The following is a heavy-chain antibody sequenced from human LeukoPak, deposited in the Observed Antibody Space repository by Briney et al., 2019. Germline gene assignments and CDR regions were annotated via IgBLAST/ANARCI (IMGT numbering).Heavy chain of an antibody. CDR1: GGSISSYY. CDR3: AMSAYSSSWYDWDYFDY. J-gene: IGHJ4*02. D-gene: IGHD6-13*01. V-gene: IGHV4-4*07. CDR2: IYTSGSA. Sequence: SETLSLTCTVSGGSISSYYWSWIRQPAGKGLEWIGRIYTSGSANYNPSLKSRVTMSVDTSKNQFSLKLSSVTAADTAVYYCAMSAYSSSWYDWDYFDYWGQGTLVTVSS.